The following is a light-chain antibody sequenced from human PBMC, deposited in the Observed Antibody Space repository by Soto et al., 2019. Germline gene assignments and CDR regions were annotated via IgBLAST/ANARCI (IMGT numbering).Light chain of an antibody. J-gene: IGKJ1*01. CDR1: QSLSSW. CDR3: QQYYSPPWT. Sequence: DIQMTQSPSTLSASIGDRVTITCRASQSLSSWLAWYQQKPGKAPKLLIYKASSLESGVPSRFSGSGSGTEFTLTISRLQPDDFATYYCQQYYSPPWTFGQGTKVEIK. V-gene: IGKV1-5*03. CDR2: KAS.